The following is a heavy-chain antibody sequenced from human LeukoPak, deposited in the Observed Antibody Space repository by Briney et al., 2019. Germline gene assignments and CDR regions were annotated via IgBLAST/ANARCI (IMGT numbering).Heavy chain of an antibody. CDR1: GYTFTDYY. D-gene: IGHD2-15*01. V-gene: IGHV1-2*02. J-gene: IGHJ4*02. Sequence: ASVKVSCKTSGYTFTDYYMHWVRKAPGQGLEWMGWINPNRGDSIYAQKFQGRVTLTSDPSISTAYMEVTRLRSDDTAVYYCARASERYSGHLGYWGQGTLATVSS. CDR3: ARASERYSGHLGY. CDR2: INPNRGDS.